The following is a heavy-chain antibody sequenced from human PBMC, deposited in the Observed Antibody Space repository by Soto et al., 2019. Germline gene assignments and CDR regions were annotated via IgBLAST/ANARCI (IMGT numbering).Heavy chain of an antibody. D-gene: IGHD6-13*01. J-gene: IGHJ5*02. V-gene: IGHV4-59*01. Sequence: SETLSLTCTVSGGSISSYYWSWIRQPPGKGLEWIGYIYYSGSTNHNPSLKSRVTISVDTSKNQFSLKLSSVTAADTAVYYCARVRYSSSWYSNWFDPWAQGTLVTVSS. CDR2: IYYSGST. CDR1: GGSISSYY. CDR3: ARVRYSSSWYSNWFDP.